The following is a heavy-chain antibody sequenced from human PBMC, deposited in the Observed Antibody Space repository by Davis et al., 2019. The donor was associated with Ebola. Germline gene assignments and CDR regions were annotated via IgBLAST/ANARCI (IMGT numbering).Heavy chain of an antibody. Sequence: PGGSLRLSCAASGFTFSGSAMPWVRQASGKGLEWVGRIRSKANSYATAYAASVKGRFTISRDDSKNTAYLQMNSLKTEDTAVYYCTSGGYQADYWGQGTLVTVSS. CDR2: IRSKANSYAT. V-gene: IGHV3-73*01. D-gene: IGHD5-12*01. CDR3: TSGGYQADY. CDR1: GFTFSGSA. J-gene: IGHJ4*02.